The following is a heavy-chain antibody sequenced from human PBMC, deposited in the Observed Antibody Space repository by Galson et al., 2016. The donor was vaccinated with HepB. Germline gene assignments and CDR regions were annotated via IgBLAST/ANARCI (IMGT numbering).Heavy chain of an antibody. CDR1: GGSIINYY. CDR3: AGFWERGFYDYGMDV. D-gene: IGHD1-26*01. CDR2: AFHSGST. Sequence: SETLSLTCSVSGGSIINYYWSWVRQPPGKGLEWIGYAFHSGSTNYNPSLKSRVAISMDTPKNQFSLKLSSVTAADTAVYFCAGFWERGFYDYGMDVWGQGTTVTVSS. J-gene: IGHJ6*02. V-gene: IGHV4-59*01.